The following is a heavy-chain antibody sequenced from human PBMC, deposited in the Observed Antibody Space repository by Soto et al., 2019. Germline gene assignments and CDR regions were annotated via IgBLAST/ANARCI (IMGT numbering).Heavy chain of an antibody. D-gene: IGHD1-1*01. CDR3: ASVWKDPYYYYGMDV. Sequence: QVQLVQSGAEVKKPGSSVKVSCQACGGTFSSYAISWVRQAPGQGLEWLGGIILIFGTANYAQKFQGRVTIPADESTSTAYMELSSLRSEDTAVYYCASVWKDPYYYYGMDVWGQGTTVTVSS. CDR2: IILIFGTA. J-gene: IGHJ6*02. CDR1: GGTFSSYA. V-gene: IGHV1-69*01.